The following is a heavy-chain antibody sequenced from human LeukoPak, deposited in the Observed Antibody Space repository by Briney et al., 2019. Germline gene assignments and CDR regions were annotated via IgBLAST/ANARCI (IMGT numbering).Heavy chain of an antibody. CDR1: GFTFSSYA. J-gene: IGHJ3*01. V-gene: IGHV3-30*04. D-gene: IGHD6-6*01. CDR3: AKDASPIAASTTGAFDF. CDR2: ISYDGRNT. Sequence: QPGRSLSLSCAASGFTFSSYAMHWVRQAPGKGLEWVAVISYDGRNTYYAGSVQGRFTISRDNAKNTLHVQMNSLRPEDTAVFYCAKDASPIAASTTGAFDFWGQGAMVTVSS.